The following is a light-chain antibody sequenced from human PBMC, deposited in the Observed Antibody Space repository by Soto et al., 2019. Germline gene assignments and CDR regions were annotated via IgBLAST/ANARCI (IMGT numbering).Light chain of an antibody. CDR2: DAS. Sequence: DIQMTQSPSSLSASVGDRVTITCQASQDISNYLNWYQQKPGKAPKLLIYDASTLESGVPSRFRGSGSGTEFLLTISSLQPDDFATYYCQHNKPYSTWTFG. CDR1: QDISNY. V-gene: IGKV1-33*01. CDR3: QHNKPYSTWT. J-gene: IGKJ1*01.